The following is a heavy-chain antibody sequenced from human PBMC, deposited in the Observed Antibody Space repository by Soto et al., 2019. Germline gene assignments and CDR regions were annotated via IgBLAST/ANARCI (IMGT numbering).Heavy chain of an antibody. V-gene: IGHV4-31*03. Sequence: PSETLSLTCTVSGGSISSGGYYWSWIRQHPGKGLEWIGFIFYTGNTDYNPSLKSRVFISVDTSKNQFSMKLRSVTAADTAVYYCARDLAGSPPGYYAMDFWGQGTTVTVSS. CDR3: ARDLAGSPPGYYAMDF. D-gene: IGHD2-15*01. CDR1: GGSISSGGYY. J-gene: IGHJ6*02. CDR2: IFYTGNT.